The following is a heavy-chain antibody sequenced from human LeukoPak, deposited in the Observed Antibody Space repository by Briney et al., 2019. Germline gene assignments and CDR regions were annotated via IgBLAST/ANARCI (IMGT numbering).Heavy chain of an antibody. CDR1: GYTFTSYG. Sequence: ASVKVSCKASGYTFTSYGISWVRQAPGQGLEWMGGIIPIFGTANYAQKFQGRVTITADESTSTAYMELSSLRSEDTAVYYCARGGVVPEYYFDYWGQGTLVTVSS. V-gene: IGHV1-69*13. CDR2: IIPIFGTA. J-gene: IGHJ4*02. CDR3: ARGGVVPEYYFDY. D-gene: IGHD2-2*01.